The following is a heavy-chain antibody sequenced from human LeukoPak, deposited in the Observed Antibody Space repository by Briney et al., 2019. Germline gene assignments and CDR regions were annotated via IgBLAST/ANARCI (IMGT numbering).Heavy chain of an antibody. Sequence: GGSLRLSCAASGFTFSSYGMHWVRQAPGKGLEWVAFIRYDGSNKYYADSVKGRFTISRDNSKNTLYLQMNSLRAEDTAVYYCAKDRGGLYYDFWSGLLDVWGKGTTVTVSS. CDR2: IRYDGSNK. CDR3: AKDRGGLYYDFWSGLLDV. CDR1: GFTFSSYG. V-gene: IGHV3-30*02. J-gene: IGHJ6*04. D-gene: IGHD3-3*01.